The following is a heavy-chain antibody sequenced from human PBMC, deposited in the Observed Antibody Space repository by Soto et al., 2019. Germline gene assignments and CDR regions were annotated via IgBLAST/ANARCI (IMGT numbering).Heavy chain of an antibody. CDR2: IKSKTDGETT. V-gene: IGHV3-15*07. Sequence: EMQLVESGGALVKPGGSLRLSCAASGFGFSYAWMNWVRQAPGKGLEWVGRIKSKTDGETTNYAAAVKGRFTISRDDSKNTLYLQKNSLRTEDTAVYHGLPLGDGYWGQGTLVTVSS. J-gene: IGHJ4*02. CDR1: GFGFSYAW. CDR3: LPLGDGY. D-gene: IGHD3-10*01.